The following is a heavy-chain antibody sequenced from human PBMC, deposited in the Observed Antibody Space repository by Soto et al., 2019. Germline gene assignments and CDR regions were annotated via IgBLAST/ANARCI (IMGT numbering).Heavy chain of an antibody. V-gene: IGHV2-5*01. D-gene: IGHD3-16*01. CDR1: GFSLSTNGVG. CDR2: IFWNEDK. CDR3: AHTLSSSDYVSWYFDL. J-gene: IGHJ2*01. Sequence: QITLKESGPTLVKPTQTLTLTCTFSGFSLSTNGVGVGWIRQPPGKALEWLALIFWNEDKRYSPSLKTRLTITKDTSKNQVVLTMTNMDLVDTATYYCAHTLSSSDYVSWYFDLWGRGTLVTVSS.